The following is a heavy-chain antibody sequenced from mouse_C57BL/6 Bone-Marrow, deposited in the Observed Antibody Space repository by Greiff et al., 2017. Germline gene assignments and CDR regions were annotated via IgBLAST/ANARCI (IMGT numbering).Heavy chain of an antibody. CDR1: GFNIKDYY. J-gene: IGHJ3*01. Sequence: EVQLQQSGAELVKPGASVKLSCTASGFNIKDYYMHWVKQRTEQGLEWIGRIDPEDGDTKYAPKFKGKATITADTSSNTAYLQLSSLISEDTAVYYGAVYYDYDDWFAYWGQGTLVTVSA. V-gene: IGHV14-2*01. CDR2: IDPEDGDT. CDR3: AVYYDYDDWFAY. D-gene: IGHD2-4*01.